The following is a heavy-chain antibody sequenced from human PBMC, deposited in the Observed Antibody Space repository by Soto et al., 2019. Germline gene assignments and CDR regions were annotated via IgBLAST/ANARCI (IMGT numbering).Heavy chain of an antibody. V-gene: IGHV4-39*01. CDR2: IYYSGNT. J-gene: IGHJ6*02. CDR1: GGSISSRTYY. Sequence: QLQLQESGPGLVKPSETLSLTCTVSGGSISSRTYYWAWIRQPPGKGLEWIANIYYSGNTYYNPSLTSRVTISVDTSKNQFSLKLSSVTAADTAVYFCATYYASQLGGMDVWGQGTTVSVSS. D-gene: IGHD1-1*01. CDR3: ATYYASQLGGMDV.